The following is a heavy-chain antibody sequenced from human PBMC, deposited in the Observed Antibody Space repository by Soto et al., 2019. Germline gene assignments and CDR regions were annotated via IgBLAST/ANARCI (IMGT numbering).Heavy chain of an antibody. V-gene: IGHV3-7*01. Sequence: GGSLRLSCAASGFTFSTYWMGWVRQAPGKGLEWVANIKQDGGEKYYVDSVKGRFTISRDNAKNSLYLQMNSLRAEDTAVYYCARLRFSGDGVGWFDPWGQGTLVTVSS. CDR1: GFTFSTYW. J-gene: IGHJ5*02. D-gene: IGHD5-12*01. CDR3: ARLRFSGDGVGWFDP. CDR2: IKQDGGEK.